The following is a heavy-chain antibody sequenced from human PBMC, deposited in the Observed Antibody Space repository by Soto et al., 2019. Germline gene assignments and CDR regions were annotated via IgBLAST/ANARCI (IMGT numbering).Heavy chain of an antibody. J-gene: IGHJ4*02. CDR1: GGSFSGYY. CDR3: ARGMKRRWLQLGWDY. CDR2: INPSGST. Sequence: QVQLQQWGAGLLKPSETLSLTCAVYGGSFSGYYWSWIRQPPGKGLEWIGEINPSGSTNYNPSLKSRVTISVDTSKNQFSLKLSSVTAADTAVYYCARGMKRRWLQLGWDYWGQGTLVTVSS. D-gene: IGHD5-12*01. V-gene: IGHV4-34*01.